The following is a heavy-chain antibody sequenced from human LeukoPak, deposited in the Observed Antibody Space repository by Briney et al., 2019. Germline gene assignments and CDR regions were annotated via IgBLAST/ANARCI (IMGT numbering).Heavy chain of an antibody. V-gene: IGHV4-59*12. D-gene: IGHD2-2*01. Sequence: SETLSLTCTVSGGSISSYYWSWIRQPPGKGLEWIGYIYYSGSTNYNPSLKSRVAISVDTSKNQFSLKLSSVTAADTAVYYCARARVPAAIRYYYYYYYMDVWGKGTTVTVSS. CDR1: GGSISSYY. CDR2: IYYSGST. J-gene: IGHJ6*03. CDR3: ARARVPAAIRYYYYYYYMDV.